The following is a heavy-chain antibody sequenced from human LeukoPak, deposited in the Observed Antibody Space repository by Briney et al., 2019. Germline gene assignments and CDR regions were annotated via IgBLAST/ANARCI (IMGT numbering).Heavy chain of an antibody. Sequence: SQTLSLTCAVSGGSISSGGYSWSWIRQPPGKGLEWIGYIYHSGSTYYNPSLKSRATISVDRSKNQFSLKLTSVTAADTAVYFCARLGPTILSYYFDSWGQGALVTVSS. CDR1: GGSISSGGYS. CDR2: IYHSGST. J-gene: IGHJ4*02. CDR3: ARLGPTILSYYFDS. D-gene: IGHD2-8*01. V-gene: IGHV4-30-2*01.